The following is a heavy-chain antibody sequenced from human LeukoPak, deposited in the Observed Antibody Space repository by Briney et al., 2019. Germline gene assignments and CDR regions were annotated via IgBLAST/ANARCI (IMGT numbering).Heavy chain of an antibody. V-gene: IGHV3-7*01. J-gene: IGHJ4*02. CDR3: ARDPGSSSFDY. Sequence: HAGGSLRLSCAASTFTFSTYWMTWVRQAPGKGPEFVANINQDGSVKNYVDSVKGRFTISRDNAKNSLYLQMNSLRADDTAVYYCARDPGSSSFDYWGQGTLVTVSS. D-gene: IGHD6-13*01. CDR1: TFTFSTYW. CDR2: INQDGSVK.